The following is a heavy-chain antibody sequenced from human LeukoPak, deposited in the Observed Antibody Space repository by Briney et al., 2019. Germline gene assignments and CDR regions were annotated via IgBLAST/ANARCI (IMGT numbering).Heavy chain of an antibody. CDR3: ARDALRGYSYGVTIDY. CDR1: GGTFSRYA. Sequence: SVKVSCKASGGTFSRYAISWVRQAPGQGLEWMGGIIPIFGTANYAQKFQGRVTITADESTSTAYMELSSLRSEDTAVYYCARDALRGYSYGVTIDYWGQGTLASVSS. D-gene: IGHD5-18*01. J-gene: IGHJ4*02. CDR2: IIPIFGTA. V-gene: IGHV1-69*01.